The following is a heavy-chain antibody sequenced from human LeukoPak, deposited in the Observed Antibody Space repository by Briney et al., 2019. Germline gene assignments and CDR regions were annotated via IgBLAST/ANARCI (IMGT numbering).Heavy chain of an antibody. Sequence: ASVTLSCKASGYTFTGHFIHWVRQAPGQGLEWMGWSNTNSGGTNYEQTFQGRVSMTRATSVSTAYMELSRLIPNATAADYCSREYSRSSGTYYDYWGQGTVVTVSS. CDR3: SREYSRSSGTYYDY. CDR1: GYTFTGHF. J-gene: IGHJ4*02. CDR2: SNTNSGGT. D-gene: IGHD1-26*01. V-gene: IGHV1-2*02.